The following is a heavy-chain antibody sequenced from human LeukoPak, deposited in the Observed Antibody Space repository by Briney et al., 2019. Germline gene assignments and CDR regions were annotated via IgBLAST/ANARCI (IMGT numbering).Heavy chain of an antibody. CDR3: ARSTTHPYYNYMDV. CDR1: GFTFSNYW. J-gene: IGHJ6*03. CDR2: INSDGSTT. V-gene: IGHV3-74*01. Sequence: PGGSLRLSCAASGFTFSNYWMHWVRQAPGKGLVWVSRINSDGSTTTYADSVKGRFTISRDNAKNTLYLQMNSLRVEDTAVYYCARSTTHPYYNYMDVWGKGTTVTLSS. D-gene: IGHD4-17*01.